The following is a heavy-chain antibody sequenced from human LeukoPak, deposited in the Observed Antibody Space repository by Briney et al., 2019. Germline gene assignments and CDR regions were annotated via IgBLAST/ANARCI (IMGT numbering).Heavy chain of an antibody. V-gene: IGHV3-48*03. CDR1: GFTFSSYE. Sequence: PGGSLRLSCAASGFTFSSYEMNWVRQAPGKGPEWVSYISSSGSTIYYADSVKGRFTISRDNAKNSLYLQMDSLRAEDTAVYYCARVSFAAADTHWGQGTLVTVSS. J-gene: IGHJ4*02. CDR2: ISSSGSTI. CDR3: ARVSFAAADTH. D-gene: IGHD6-13*01.